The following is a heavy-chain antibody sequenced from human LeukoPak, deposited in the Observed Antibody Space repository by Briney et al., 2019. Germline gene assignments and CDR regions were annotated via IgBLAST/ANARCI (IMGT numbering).Heavy chain of an antibody. J-gene: IGHJ4*02. CDR1: GFTFSNAW. CDR3: TCRSPPLDY. Sequence: GVTLRLSCAASGFTFSNAWMTWVRQAPGKGLEWVGRIKTKTDGGTTDYAAPVKGRFSISRDDSKNTLYLQMKSLKTEDTAVYYCTCRSPPLDYRGQGTLVTVSS. V-gene: IGHV3-15*01. CDR2: IKTKTDGGTT.